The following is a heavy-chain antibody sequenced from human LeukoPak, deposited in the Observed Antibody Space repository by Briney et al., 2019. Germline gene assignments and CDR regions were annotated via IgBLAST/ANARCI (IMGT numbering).Heavy chain of an antibody. CDR2: ISYIGST. CDR1: GCSFSSHY. D-gene: IGHD4-17*01. J-gene: IGHJ3*02. Sequence: SETLSLTCTVSGCSFSSHYWSWIRQAPGKGLEWIGYISYIGSTNYNPSLKSRVTISVDTSKNQCSLKLSSVTAADTAVYYCARDPTTVTKGLDIWGQGTMVTVSS. V-gene: IGHV4-59*11. CDR3: ARDPTTVTKGLDI.